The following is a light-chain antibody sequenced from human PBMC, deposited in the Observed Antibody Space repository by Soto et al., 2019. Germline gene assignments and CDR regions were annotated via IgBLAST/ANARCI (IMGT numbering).Light chain of an antibody. CDR1: QSVSSNY. CDR2: GAS. CDR3: QQSGSSPQIT. V-gene: IGKV3-20*01. Sequence: DIVLTQSPGTLSLSPGERATLSCRASQSVSSNYLAWYQQKPGQAPRLLIYGASSRATGIPDRFSGSGSGTDFTLTISRLEPGDFVVYYCQQSGSSPQITFGGGTKVEIK. J-gene: IGKJ4*01.